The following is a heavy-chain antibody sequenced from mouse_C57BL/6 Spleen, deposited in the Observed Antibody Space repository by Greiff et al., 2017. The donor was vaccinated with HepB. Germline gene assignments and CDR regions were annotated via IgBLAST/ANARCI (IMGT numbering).Heavy chain of an antibody. CDR1: GFNIKDYY. J-gene: IGHJ3*01. D-gene: IGHD1-1*01. CDR2: IDPEDGET. V-gene: IGHV14-2*01. Sequence: VQLQQSGAELVKPGASVKLSCTASGFNIKDYYMHWVKQRTEQGLEWIGRIDPEDGETKYAPKFQGKATITADTSSNTAYLQLSSLPSEDTDVYYCSYYYGSSWFAYWGQGTLVTVSA. CDR3: SYYYGSSWFAY.